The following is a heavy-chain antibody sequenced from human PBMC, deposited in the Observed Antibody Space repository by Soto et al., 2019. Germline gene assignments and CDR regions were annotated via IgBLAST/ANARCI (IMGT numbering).Heavy chain of an antibody. CDR2: IHHSGST. J-gene: IGHJ6*02. V-gene: IGHV4-4*02. CDR1: GDSVSSNSW. Sequence: QVQLQESGPRLVKPSGTLSLTCTVSGDSVSSNSWWRWVRQPPGKGLEWIGEIHHSGSTNYNSSLTRRVSISIDKSKNHSYLNLYSVTAADAAVFSCARAPGGYGMDVWGPGTTVSVSS. D-gene: IGHD3-10*01. CDR3: ARAPGGYGMDV.